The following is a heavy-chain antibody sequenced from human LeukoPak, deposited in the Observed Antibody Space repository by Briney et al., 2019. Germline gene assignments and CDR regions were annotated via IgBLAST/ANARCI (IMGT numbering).Heavy chain of an antibody. J-gene: IGHJ6*03. CDR1: GFTFSSYS. CDR3: ARDSNRYYYYYMDV. V-gene: IGHV3-48*04. Sequence: GGSLRLSCAASGFTFSSYSMNWVRQAPGKGLEWVSYISSSSSTIYYADSVKGRFTISRDNAKNSLYLQMNSLRAEDTAVYYCARDSNRYYYYYMDVWGKGTTVTVSS. CDR2: ISSSSSTI. D-gene: IGHD2-8*01.